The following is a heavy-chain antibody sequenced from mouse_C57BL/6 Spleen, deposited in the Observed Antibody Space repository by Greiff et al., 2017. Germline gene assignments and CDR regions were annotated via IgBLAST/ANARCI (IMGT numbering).Heavy chain of an antibody. J-gene: IGHJ4*01. CDR3: TRDYDGFPYAMDY. CDR2: ISSGGDYI. CDR1: GFTFSSYA. Sequence: EVKLVESGEGLVKPGGSLKLSCAASGFTFSSYAMSWVRQTPEKRLEWVAYISSGGDYIYYADTVKGRFTISRDNARNTLYLQMSSLKSEDTAMYYCTRDYDGFPYAMDYWGQGTSVTVSS. D-gene: IGHD2-3*01. V-gene: IGHV5-9-1*02.